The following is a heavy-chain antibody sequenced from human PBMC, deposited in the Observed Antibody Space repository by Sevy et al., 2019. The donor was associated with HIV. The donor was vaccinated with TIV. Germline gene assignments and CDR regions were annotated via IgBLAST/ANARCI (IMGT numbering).Heavy chain of an antibody. CDR3: ARHRGGSPYYYDSSGYWDYFDY. J-gene: IGHJ4*02. Sequence: SETLSLTCTVSGGSISSSSYYWGWIRQPPGKGLEWIGSIYYSGSTYYNPSLKSRVTISVDTSKNQFSLKLSSVTAADTAVYDCARHRGGSPYYYDSSGYWDYFDYWGQGTLVTVSS. V-gene: IGHV4-39*01. CDR1: GGSISSSSYY. D-gene: IGHD3-22*01. CDR2: IYYSGST.